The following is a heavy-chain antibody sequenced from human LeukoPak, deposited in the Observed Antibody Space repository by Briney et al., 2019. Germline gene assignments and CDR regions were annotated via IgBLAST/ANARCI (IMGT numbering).Heavy chain of an antibody. Sequence: ASVKVSCKASGYTFTSYGISWVRQAPGQGLEWMGWISAYNGNTNYAQKLQGRVTMTTDTSTSTAYMELRSLRSDDTAVYYCARVPSIMITFGGVIDEPLFDYWGQGTLVTVSS. D-gene: IGHD3-16*02. CDR1: GYTFTSYG. CDR3: ARVPSIMITFGGVIDEPLFDY. J-gene: IGHJ4*02. CDR2: ISAYNGNT. V-gene: IGHV1-18*01.